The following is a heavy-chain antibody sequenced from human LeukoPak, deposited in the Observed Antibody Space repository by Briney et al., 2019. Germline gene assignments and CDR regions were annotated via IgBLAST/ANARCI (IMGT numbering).Heavy chain of an antibody. CDR2: MNPNSGNT. CDR3: VRGLAMVRGVINHYLDY. CDR1: GYTSTSYD. Sequence: ASVKVSCKASGYTSTSYDINWVRQATGQGLEWMGWMNPNSGNTGNAQKFQGRVTMTRNTSISTAYMELSSLRSEDTAVYYCVRGLAMVRGVINHYLDYWGQGTLVTVSS. V-gene: IGHV1-8*01. D-gene: IGHD3-10*01. J-gene: IGHJ4*02.